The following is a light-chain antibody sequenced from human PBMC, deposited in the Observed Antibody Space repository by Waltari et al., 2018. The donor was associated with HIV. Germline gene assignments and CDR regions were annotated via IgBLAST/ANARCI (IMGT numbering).Light chain of an antibody. Sequence: QSAMTQPPSVSGSPGQSVTISCTGTSSDVGSYYRVSWYQQPPGTAPKLMIYEVGKRPSGRPQRFSESKSGNTASRTISGLQPEDEADYYCSSYTSSSTVVFGGGTKLTVL. CDR1: SSDVGSYYR. V-gene: IGLV2-18*02. CDR2: EVG. CDR3: SSYTSSSTVV. J-gene: IGLJ2*01.